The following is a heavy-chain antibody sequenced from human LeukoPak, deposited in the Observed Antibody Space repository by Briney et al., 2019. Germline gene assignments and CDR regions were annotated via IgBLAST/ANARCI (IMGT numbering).Heavy chain of an antibody. J-gene: IGHJ4*02. V-gene: IGHV3-15*01. CDR3: TTDTRRVVVPK. Sequence: GGSLRLSCAASGFSFNDAWMSWVRQAPGKGLEWGGRIKRKTDGGTTDYAAPVKGRFSISRDDSKTSLYLQMNNLQTEDTAVYYCTTDTRRVVVPKWGQGTLVTVSS. CDR2: IKRKTDGGTT. CDR1: GFSFNDAW. D-gene: IGHD2-15*01.